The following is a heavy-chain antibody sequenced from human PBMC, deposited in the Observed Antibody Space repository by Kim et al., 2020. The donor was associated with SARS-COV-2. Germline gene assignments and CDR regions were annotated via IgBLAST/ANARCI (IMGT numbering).Heavy chain of an antibody. Sequence: SETLSLTCTVSGGSISSYYWSWIRQPPGKGLEWIGYIYYSGSTNYNPSLKSRVTISVDTSKNQFSLKLSSVTAADTAVYYCAGTWLPAAIGGDENYYYYGMDVWGQGTTVTVSS. CDR3: AGTWLPAAIGGDENYYYYGMDV. D-gene: IGHD2-2*01. CDR2: IYYSGST. V-gene: IGHV4-59*13. CDR1: GGSISSYY. J-gene: IGHJ6*02.